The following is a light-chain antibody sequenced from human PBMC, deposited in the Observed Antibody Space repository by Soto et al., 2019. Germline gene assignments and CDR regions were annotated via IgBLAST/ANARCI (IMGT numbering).Light chain of an antibody. J-gene: IGKJ4*01. CDR2: GSS. CDR1: QSVSSD. Sequence: EIVMTQSPATLSVSPGERATLSCRASQSVSSDLAWYQQKPGQPPRLLIYGSSTRATGIPARFSGSGSGTEFTLTISSLQSEDFAVYYCQQYNSWPPLTVGGGTKVEIK. CDR3: QQYNSWPPLT. V-gene: IGKV3-15*01.